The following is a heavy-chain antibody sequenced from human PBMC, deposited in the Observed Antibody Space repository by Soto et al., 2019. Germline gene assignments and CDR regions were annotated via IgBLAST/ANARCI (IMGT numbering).Heavy chain of an antibody. D-gene: IGHD4-17*01. CDR3: ARRGDYGDTWYFDL. J-gene: IGHJ2*01. V-gene: IGHV4-59*08. Sequence: QVQLQESGPGLVKPSETLSLTCTVSGGSISSYYWSWIRQPPGKGLEWIGYIYYSGSTNYNPSLKSRVTISVDTSKNQFSLKLSSVTAADTAVYYCARRGDYGDTWYFDLWGRGPLVTVSS. CDR1: GGSISSYY. CDR2: IYYSGST.